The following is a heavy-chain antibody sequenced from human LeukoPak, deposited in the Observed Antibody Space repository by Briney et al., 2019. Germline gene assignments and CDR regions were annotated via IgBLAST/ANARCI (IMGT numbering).Heavy chain of an antibody. CDR1: GFTFSTYT. Sequence: PGGSLRLSCAASGFTFSTYTMNWVRQAPGKGLEWVSYISSSGSTIYCADSVKGRFTISRDNAKNSLYLQMNSLRAEDTAVYYCARDTVVVVAATAAKNYYYYMDVWGKGTTVTVSS. CDR3: ARDTVVVVAATAAKNYYYYMDV. CDR2: ISSSGSTI. J-gene: IGHJ6*03. D-gene: IGHD2-15*01. V-gene: IGHV3-48*01.